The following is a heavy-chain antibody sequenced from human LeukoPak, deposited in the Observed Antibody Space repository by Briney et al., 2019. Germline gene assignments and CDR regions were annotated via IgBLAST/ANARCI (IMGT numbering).Heavy chain of an antibody. J-gene: IGHJ4*02. Sequence: GGSLRLPCVASGFTFNSYAMNWVRQAPGKGLEWVSVISGSGGSTYYADSVKGRFTISRDNSRNTLYLQMNSLRAEDTAAYYCAKQEAYSNSKPFDYWGQGTLVTVSS. V-gene: IGHV3-23*01. CDR1: GFTFNSYA. CDR3: AKQEAYSNSKPFDY. D-gene: IGHD4-11*01. CDR2: ISGSGGST.